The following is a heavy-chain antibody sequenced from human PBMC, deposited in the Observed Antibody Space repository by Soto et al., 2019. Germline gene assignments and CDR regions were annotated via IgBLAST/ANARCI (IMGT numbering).Heavy chain of an antibody. V-gene: IGHV1-69*18. CDR2: IIPIFGTA. Sequence: QVQAVQSGAEVKKPGSSVKVSCKASGGTFSSYVISWVRQSPGQGLEWMGRIIPIFGTANYAQKFQGRVTITADDSTSTAYMELSSLRSEDTAVYYCASESGRTRGIDVWGQGTTITVSS. J-gene: IGHJ6*02. D-gene: IGHD2-8*01. CDR3: ASESGRTRGIDV. CDR1: GGTFSSYV.